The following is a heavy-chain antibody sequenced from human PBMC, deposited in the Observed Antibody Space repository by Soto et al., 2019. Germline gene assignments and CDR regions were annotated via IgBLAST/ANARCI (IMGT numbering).Heavy chain of an antibody. CDR1: GYTFTNYG. CDR3: ARDTPGSIVGATRPFDY. V-gene: IGHV1-18*01. CDR2: ISAYNGDT. Sequence: ASVKVSCKASGYTFTNYGVTWVRQAPGQGLEWMGWISAYNGDTSYAQKLQGRVTMTTDTSTSAAYMELRSLRSDDTAVYYCARDTPGSIVGATRPFDYWGQGTLVTVSS. J-gene: IGHJ4*02. D-gene: IGHD1-26*01.